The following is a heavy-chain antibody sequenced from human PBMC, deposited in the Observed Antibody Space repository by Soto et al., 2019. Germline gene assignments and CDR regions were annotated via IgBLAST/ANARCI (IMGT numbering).Heavy chain of an antibody. D-gene: IGHD3-10*01. Sequence: QVPLQQSGPGLVKPSETLSLTCTVSSGPSRSHNWGWIRQSPGRGLEWIGYVYDTGSTSYNPSLASRVTISADTSTNHISLTRSSVTAADTAVYYCVRQGIGALDGLVDVWGQGTTVSVSS. J-gene: IGHJ6*02. CDR3: VRQGIGALDGLVDV. V-gene: IGHV4-59*08. CDR1: SGPSRSHN. CDR2: VYDTGST.